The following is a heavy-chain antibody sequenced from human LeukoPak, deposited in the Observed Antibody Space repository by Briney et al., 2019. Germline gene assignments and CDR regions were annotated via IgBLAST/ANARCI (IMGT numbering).Heavy chain of an antibody. J-gene: IGHJ4*02. Sequence: GGSLRLSCAASGFTFSSYSMIWVRQAPGKGLEWVSSISSSSSYIYYADSVKGRFTISRDNAKNSLYLQMNSLRAEDTAVYYCARDAPNYMTTVTKDDYWGQGTLVTVSS. V-gene: IGHV3-21*01. CDR1: GFTFSSYS. D-gene: IGHD4-17*01. CDR3: ARDAPNYMTTVTKDDY. CDR2: ISSSSSYI.